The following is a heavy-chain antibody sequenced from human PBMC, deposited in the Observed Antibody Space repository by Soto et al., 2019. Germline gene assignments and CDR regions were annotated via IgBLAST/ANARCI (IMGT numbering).Heavy chain of an antibody. CDR3: ARQAARNYIDS. D-gene: IGHD6-6*01. Sequence: GGSLSLSCAPSGCTFSDYSMSWIRQAPGKGLEWLAFIDSRGRTFSQADSVKGRFTISRDNAKNSLYLQMHSLRADDTAVYYCARQAARNYIDSWGQGDVVSVS. CDR1: GCTFSDYS. V-gene: IGHV3-11*01. CDR2: IDSRGRTF. J-gene: IGHJ4*02.